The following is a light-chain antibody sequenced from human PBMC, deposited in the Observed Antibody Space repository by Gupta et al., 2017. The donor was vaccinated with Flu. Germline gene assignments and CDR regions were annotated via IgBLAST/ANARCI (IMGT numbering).Light chain of an antibody. CDR1: EPRNHRDGKAY. V-gene: IGKV2D-29*01. J-gene: IGKJ4*01. CDR3: SQSLSLPLT. CDR2: DGS. Sequence: VTPGKPASISCKSSEPRNHRDGKAYLYWYLKKPGQPPQLLIYDGSNRGSGVPDRISGSGSGKDFTLKISRVEADDVGIYYCSQSLSLPLTFGGGTKVEIK.